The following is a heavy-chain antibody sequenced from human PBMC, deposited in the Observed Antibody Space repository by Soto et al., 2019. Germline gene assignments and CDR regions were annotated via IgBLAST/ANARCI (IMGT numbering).Heavy chain of an antibody. V-gene: IGHV3-23*01. J-gene: IGHJ6*02. CDR3: AKDKGSSWYYYYGMDV. D-gene: IGHD6-13*01. Sequence: GRSLRLSYGASGFTFSGYAMSWCRQSPGEGLEWVSAISGSGGSTYYADSVKGRFTISRDNSKNTLYLQMNSLRAEDTAVYYCAKDKGSSWYYYYGMDVWGQGTTVTVSS. CDR1: GFTFSGYA. CDR2: ISGSGGST.